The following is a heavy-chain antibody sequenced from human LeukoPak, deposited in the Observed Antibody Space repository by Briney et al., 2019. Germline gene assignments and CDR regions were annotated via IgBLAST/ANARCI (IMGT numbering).Heavy chain of an antibody. J-gene: IGHJ4*02. D-gene: IGHD2-15*01. CDR1: GFTFSSYA. CDR3: AKGRALEVVAAFNY. V-gene: IGHV3-23*01. Sequence: GGSLRLSCAASGFTFSSYAMGWVRQAPGKGLEWVSAISGSGANTYYADSVKGRFTISRDNSKNTLSLQMNTLRTDDTVVYYCAKGRALEVVAAFNYWGQGTVVTVSS. CDR2: ISGSGANT.